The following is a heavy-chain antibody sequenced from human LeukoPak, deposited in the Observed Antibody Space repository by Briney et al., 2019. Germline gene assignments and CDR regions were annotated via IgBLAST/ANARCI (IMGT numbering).Heavy chain of an antibody. CDR3: ARATYYYDSSGYSTFDY. Sequence: ASGTLSLTCAVSGGSISSNNWWGWVRQPPGKGLEWIGEIYHSGSPNYNPSLKSRVTISVDKSRNHFSLNLSSVTAADTAVYYCARATYYYDSSGYSTFDYWGQGTLVTVSS. J-gene: IGHJ4*02. CDR1: GGSISSNNW. V-gene: IGHV4-4*02. D-gene: IGHD3-22*01. CDR2: IYHSGSP.